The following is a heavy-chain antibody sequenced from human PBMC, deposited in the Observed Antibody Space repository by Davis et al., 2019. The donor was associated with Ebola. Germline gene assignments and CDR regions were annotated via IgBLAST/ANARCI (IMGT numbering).Heavy chain of an antibody. D-gene: IGHD3-3*01. Sequence: ASVKVSCKASGYTFTSYGISWVRQAPGQGLEWMGWISAYNGNTNYAQKLQGRVTMTTDTSTSTAYMELRSLRSEDTAVYYCARSEGRITIFGVVIMGGMDVWGQGTTVTVSS. J-gene: IGHJ6*02. CDR3: ARSEGRITIFGVVIMGGMDV. CDR2: ISAYNGNT. V-gene: IGHV1-18*01. CDR1: GYTFTSYG.